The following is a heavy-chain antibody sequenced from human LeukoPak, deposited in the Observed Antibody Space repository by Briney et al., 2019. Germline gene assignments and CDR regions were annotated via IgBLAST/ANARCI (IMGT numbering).Heavy chain of an antibody. CDR2: IKQDGSEK. D-gene: IGHD3-3*01. V-gene: IGHV3-7*03. CDR1: GFTFSRNW. J-gene: IGHJ4*02. Sequence: PGGSLRLSCAASGFTFSRNWMSWVRQVPGKGLEWAANIKQDGSEKYYVESVKGRFTISRDNAKNSLYLQMRSLRAEDTAIYYCARHAEPTFEWFNFDYWGQGTLVTVSS. CDR3: ARHAEPTFEWFNFDY.